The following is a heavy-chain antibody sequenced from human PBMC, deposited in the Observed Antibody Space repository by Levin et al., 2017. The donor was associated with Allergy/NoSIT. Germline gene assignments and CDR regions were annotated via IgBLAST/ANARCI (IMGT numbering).Heavy chain of an antibody. D-gene: IGHD5-18*01. Sequence: SGPTLVKPTQTLTLTCSFSGFSLSTSGMCVTWIRQPPGKALEWLARIDWDDDKYYSTSLKTRLTISKDTSKNQVVLTMTNMDPVDTATYYWARSPHLGHSYGYYYGMDVWGQGTTVTVPS. J-gene: IGHJ6*02. CDR3: ARSPHLGHSYGYYYGMDV. CDR1: GFSLSTSGMC. CDR2: IDWDDDK. V-gene: IGHV2-70*11.